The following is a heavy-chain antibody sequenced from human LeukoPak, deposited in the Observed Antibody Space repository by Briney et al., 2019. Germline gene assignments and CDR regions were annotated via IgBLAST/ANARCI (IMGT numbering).Heavy chain of an antibody. V-gene: IGHV3-7*01. CDR1: GFMFRKYW. Sequence: PGGSLRLSCAASGFMFRKYWMNWVRQAPGKGLEWVAHIKDDGNAQYYVDSVKGRFTISRDNAKESVDLQMDSLTVEDTAVYYCASLLRIVRTTSVHWGQRTVVTVSS. J-gene: IGHJ4*02. D-gene: IGHD2-8*01. CDR2: IKDDGNAQ. CDR3: ASLLRIVRTTSVH.